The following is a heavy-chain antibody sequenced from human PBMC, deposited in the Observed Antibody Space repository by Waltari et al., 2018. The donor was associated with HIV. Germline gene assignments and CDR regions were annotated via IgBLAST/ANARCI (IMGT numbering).Heavy chain of an antibody. V-gene: IGHV2-70*04. CDR3: ARNPYGTGRLYFDF. CDR1: GFSLSTREML. D-gene: IGHD2-8*02. J-gene: IGHJ4*02. Sequence: QVILQESGPALVKPTQTLTLACTFSGFSLSTREMLMVWIRQPPEKALEWLARIYCGGDRVYSTSLRTRFTVPKDPSKNQVVLTMTNMDPVDTATYSCARNPYGTGRLYFDFWGQGILVTVSS. CDR2: IYCGGDR.